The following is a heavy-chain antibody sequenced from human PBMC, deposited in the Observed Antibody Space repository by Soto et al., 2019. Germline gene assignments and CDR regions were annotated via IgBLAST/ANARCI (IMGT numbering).Heavy chain of an antibody. J-gene: IGHJ6*02. CDR2: ISYDGTNK. CDR3: AKHLQSYGDYDYYCYGMDV. CDR1: GFTFSTYG. V-gene: IGHV3-30*18. D-gene: IGHD4-17*01. Sequence: QVQLVESGGGEVQPGRSLTISCAASGFTFSTYGMHWVRQTPGKGLEWVAVISYDGTNKFYSDSVKGRFTISRDNFKNTLTLQMNSLRADYTAVYSCAKHLQSYGDYDYYCYGMDVWGLGTRVTVSS.